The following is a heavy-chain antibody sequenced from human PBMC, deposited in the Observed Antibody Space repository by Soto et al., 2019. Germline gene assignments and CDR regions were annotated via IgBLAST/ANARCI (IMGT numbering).Heavy chain of an antibody. D-gene: IGHD2-2*01. J-gene: IGHJ6*03. CDR3: ARTRNDIVVVPAAIYRRYYYYYMDV. V-gene: IGHV4-59*01. CDR2: IYYSGST. CDR1: GGSISSYY. Sequence: HSETLSLTCTVSGGSISSYYWSWIRQPPGKGLEWIGYIYYSGSTNYNPSLKSRVTISVDTSKNQFSLKLSSVTAADTAVYYCARTRNDIVVVPAAIYRRYYYYYMDVWGKGTTVTVSS.